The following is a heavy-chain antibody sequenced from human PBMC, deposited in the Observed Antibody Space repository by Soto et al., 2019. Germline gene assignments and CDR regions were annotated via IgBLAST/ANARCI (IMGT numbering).Heavy chain of an antibody. D-gene: IGHD3-22*01. J-gene: IGHJ3*02. CDR3: ARGVAMIVVVNSLDFEAFDI. CDR1: GDSLSSNS. CDR2: TYYRSKWYN. Sequence: SQTLSLTCAISGDSLSSNSWNWIRQSPSRGLEWLGRTYYRSKWYNDYAISVKSRITINPDTSRTQFSLQLNSVTPEDTAVYYCARGVAMIVVVNSLDFEAFDIWGQGTRVTVSS. V-gene: IGHV6-1*01.